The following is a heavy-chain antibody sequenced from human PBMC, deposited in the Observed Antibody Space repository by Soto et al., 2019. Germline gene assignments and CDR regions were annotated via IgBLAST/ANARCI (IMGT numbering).Heavy chain of an antibody. J-gene: IGHJ4*02. V-gene: IGHV3-23*01. CDR1: GFTFSNYA. CDR2: TSVSASGT. Sequence: GGSLRLSCAASGFTFSNYAMTLVRQAPGKGLECVSATSVSASGTSYADSVKGRFTISRDNSKNTLYLQMNSLRAEDTAVYYCAKNSSTWYPHWGQGTLVTVSS. CDR3: AKNSSTWYPH. D-gene: IGHD6-13*01.